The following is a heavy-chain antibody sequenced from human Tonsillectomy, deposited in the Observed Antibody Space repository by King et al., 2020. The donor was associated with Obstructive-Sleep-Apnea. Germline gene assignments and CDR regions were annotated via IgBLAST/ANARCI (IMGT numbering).Heavy chain of an antibody. CDR2: INSDGSST. CDR3: ARELWGSAGLPPYYFVY. J-gene: IGHJ4*02. D-gene: IGHD3-10*01. V-gene: IGHV3-74*01. CDR1: GFTFSSYW. Sequence: DVQLVESGGGLVQPGGSLRLSCAASGFTFSSYWMHWVRQAPGKGLVWVSRINSDGSSTSYADSVKGRFTISRDNAKNTLYLQMNSLRAEDTAVYYCARELWGSAGLPPYYFVYWGQGTLVTVSS.